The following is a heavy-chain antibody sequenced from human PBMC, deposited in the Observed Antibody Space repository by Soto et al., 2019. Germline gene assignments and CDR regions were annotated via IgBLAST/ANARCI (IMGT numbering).Heavy chain of an antibody. Sequence: ASVKVSCKASGYTFTSYGISWVRQAPGQGLEWMGWISAYNGNTNYAQKLQGRVTMTTDTSTSTAYMELRSLRSDDTAVYYCAGVRVTLGRGVNRFDPRGQDTLLTVSS. CDR1: GYTFTSYG. V-gene: IGHV1-18*01. D-gene: IGHD3-10*01. CDR3: AGVRVTLGRGVNRFDP. J-gene: IGHJ5*02. CDR2: ISAYNGNT.